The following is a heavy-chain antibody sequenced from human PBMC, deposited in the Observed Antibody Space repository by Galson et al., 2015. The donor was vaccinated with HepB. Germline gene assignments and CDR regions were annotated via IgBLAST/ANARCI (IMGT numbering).Heavy chain of an antibody. CDR2: ISPYKGDT. Sequence: SVKVSCKASGYTFTSYGISWVRQAPGQGLEWMGWISPYKGDTNYARKFQGRVTMTTETSTNTAHMELRSLRSDDTAMYYCARSTDRYSGRQGFDYWAQGTLVTVSS. D-gene: IGHD1-26*01. J-gene: IGHJ4*02. CDR3: ARSTDRYSGRQGFDY. CDR1: GYTFTSYG. V-gene: IGHV1-18*01.